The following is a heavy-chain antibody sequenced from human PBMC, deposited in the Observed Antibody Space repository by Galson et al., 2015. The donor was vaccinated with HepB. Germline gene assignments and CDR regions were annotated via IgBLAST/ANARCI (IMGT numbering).Heavy chain of an antibody. D-gene: IGHD6-19*01. Sequence: SVKVSCKASGYTFTGYYMHWVRQAPGQGLEWMGWINPNSGGTNYAQKFQGWVTMTRDTSISTAYMELNRLRSDDTAVYYCARGPEIPVAATGDTDFDYWGQGTLVPVSS. CDR2: INPNSGGT. CDR1: GYTFTGYY. J-gene: IGHJ4*02. CDR3: ARGPEIPVAATGDTDFDY. V-gene: IGHV1-2*04.